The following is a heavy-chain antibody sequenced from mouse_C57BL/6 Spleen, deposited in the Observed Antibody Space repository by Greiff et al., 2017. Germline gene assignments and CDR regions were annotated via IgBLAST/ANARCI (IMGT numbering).Heavy chain of an antibody. CDR2: IDPANGET. CDR3: ATGPSLCYGNSFAY. D-gene: IGHD2-1*01. V-gene: IGHV14-4*01. CDR1: GFNIKDDY. Sequence: VQLQQSGAELVRPGASVKLSCTASGFNIKDDYMHWVKQRPEQGLEWIGWIDPANGETDNAPKFQGKATITADTSSNTAYLQLSSLTSEDTAFYYCATGPSLCYGNSFAYWGQGTLVTVSA. J-gene: IGHJ3*01.